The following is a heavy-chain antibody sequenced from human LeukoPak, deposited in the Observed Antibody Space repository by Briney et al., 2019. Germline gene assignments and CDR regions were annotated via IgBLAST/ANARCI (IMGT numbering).Heavy chain of an antibody. CDR1: GFTFSNHW. CDR3: ARRVRSTGWYIFDF. V-gene: IGHV3-74*01. J-gene: IGHJ4*02. Sequence: GGSLRLSCAASGFTFSNHWMHWVRQAPGKGLVLVSRISGDGSSTSYADSVKGRFTISRDNAKNTLYLQMNSLRAEDTAVYYCARRVRSTGWYIFDFWGQGTLVTVSS. D-gene: IGHD6-19*01. CDR2: ISGDGSST.